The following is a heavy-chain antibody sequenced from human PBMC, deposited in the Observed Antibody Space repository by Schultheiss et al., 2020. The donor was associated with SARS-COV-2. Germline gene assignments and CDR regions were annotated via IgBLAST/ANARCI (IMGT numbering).Heavy chain of an antibody. CDR3: AGTYDFWSGYSPYYYGMDV. CDR1: GFTFSSYG. CDR2: ISSSSSYI. J-gene: IGHJ6*02. D-gene: IGHD3-3*01. Sequence: GESLKISCAASGFTFSSYGMHWVRQAPGKGLEWVSSISSSSSYIYYADSVKGRFTISRDNAKNSLYLQMNSLRAEDTAVYYCAGTYDFWSGYSPYYYGMDVWGQGTTVTVSS. V-gene: IGHV3-21*01.